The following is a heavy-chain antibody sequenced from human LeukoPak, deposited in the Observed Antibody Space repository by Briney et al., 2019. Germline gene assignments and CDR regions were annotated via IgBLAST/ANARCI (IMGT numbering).Heavy chain of an antibody. CDR1: GFTFSSYW. D-gene: IGHD3-22*01. Sequence: PGGSLRLSCAASGFTFSSYWMSWIRQPPGKGLEWIGEINHSGSTNYNPSLKSRVTISVDTSKNQFSLKLSSVTAADTAVYYCASTSSGYYLTNFDYWGQGTLVTVSS. CDR3: ASTSSGYYLTNFDY. J-gene: IGHJ4*02. V-gene: IGHV4-34*01. CDR2: INHSGST.